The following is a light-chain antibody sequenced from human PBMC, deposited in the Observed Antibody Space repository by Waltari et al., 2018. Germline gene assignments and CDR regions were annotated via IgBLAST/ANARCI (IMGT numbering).Light chain of an antibody. V-gene: IGKV1-39*01. CDR3: QQSYRTPLT. J-gene: IGKJ4*01. CDR1: QSISDN. Sequence: DIQMSQSPSSLSASLGDRVTITCRASQSISDNLNWYQQRPGEAPKLLIYAASSLQSGVPSRFSGSGSGTDFTLTISSLQPEDFASYYCQQSYRTPLTFGGGTKVEIK. CDR2: AAS.